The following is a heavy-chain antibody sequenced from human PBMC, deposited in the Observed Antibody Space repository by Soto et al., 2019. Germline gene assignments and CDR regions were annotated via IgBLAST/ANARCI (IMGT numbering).Heavy chain of an antibody. CDR2: FDPEDGET. Sequence: ASVKVSCKVSGYTLTELSMHWVRQAPGKGLEWMGGFDPEDGETIYAQKFQGRVTMTEDTSTDTAYMELSSLRSEDTAVYYCATLSLTYDTLTPPPFDIWGQGTMVTVSS. CDR3: ATLSLTYDTLTPPPFDI. V-gene: IGHV1-24*01. J-gene: IGHJ3*02. D-gene: IGHD3-9*01. CDR1: GYTLTELS.